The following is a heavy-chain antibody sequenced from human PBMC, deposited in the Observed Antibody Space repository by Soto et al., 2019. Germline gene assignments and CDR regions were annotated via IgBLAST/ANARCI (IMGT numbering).Heavy chain of an antibody. V-gene: IGHV2-5*02. CDR3: GHRPPPGYCSGGRCDYNWFDP. Sequence: GAGPTLVNPTQTLTLTCAFSGFSLTTGGVGVGWVRQPPGKALEWLALIYWDDDKRYSPSLKSRLTITKDTSKNQVVLTMTNMDPVDTATYYCGHRPPPGYCSGGRCDYNWFDPWGQGTLVTVSS. CDR2: IYWDDDK. D-gene: IGHD2-15*01. J-gene: IGHJ5*02. CDR1: GFSLTTGGVG.